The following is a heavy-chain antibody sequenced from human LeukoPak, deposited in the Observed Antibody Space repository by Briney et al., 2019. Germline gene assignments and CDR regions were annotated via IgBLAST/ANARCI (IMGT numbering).Heavy chain of an antibody. D-gene: IGHD6-19*01. CDR3: ARKSSTSSGWFAFDY. V-gene: IGHV3-53*05. J-gene: IGHJ4*02. CDR1: GFLVSSNY. Sequence: PGGSLRLSCAASGFLVSSNYMTWVRQAPGKGLEWVSVIYSGGSTYYADSVKGRFTISRDNSKNTLYLQMNSLRSEDTAVYYCARKSSTSSGWFAFDYWGQGTLVTVSS. CDR2: IYSGGST.